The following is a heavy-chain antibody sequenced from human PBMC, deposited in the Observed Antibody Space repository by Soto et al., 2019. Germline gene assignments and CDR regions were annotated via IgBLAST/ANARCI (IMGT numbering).Heavy chain of an antibody. J-gene: IGHJ5*02. CDR1: GGSISSYY. CDR3: ARWYSSGWLNWFDP. CDR2: IYYSGST. Sequence: SETLSLTCTVSGGSISSYYWNWIRQPPGKGLEWIGYIYYSGSTNYNPSLKSRVTISVDTSKNQFSLKLSSVTAADTAVYYCARWYSSGWLNWFDPWGQGTLVTVSS. D-gene: IGHD6-19*01. V-gene: IGHV4-59*01.